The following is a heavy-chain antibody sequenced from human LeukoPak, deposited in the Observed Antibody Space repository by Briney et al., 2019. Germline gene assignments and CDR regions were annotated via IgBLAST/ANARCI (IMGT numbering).Heavy chain of an antibody. Sequence: ASVKVSCKASGYTFTSYAMNWVRQAPGQGLEWMGWINPNSGGTNYAQKFQGRVTMTRDTSISTAYMELSRLRSDDTAVYYCARDDYSNYYYYYYMDVWGKGTTVTVSS. V-gene: IGHV1-2*02. CDR2: INPNSGGT. J-gene: IGHJ6*03. CDR1: GYTFTSYA. CDR3: ARDDYSNYYYYYYMDV. D-gene: IGHD4-11*01.